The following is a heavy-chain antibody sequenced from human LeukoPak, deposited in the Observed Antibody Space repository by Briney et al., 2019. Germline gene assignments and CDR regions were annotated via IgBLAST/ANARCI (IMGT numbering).Heavy chain of an antibody. CDR3: ARDGSSSSIDY. D-gene: IGHD6-6*01. V-gene: IGHV4-38-2*02. CDR2: IYHSGST. J-gene: IGHJ4*02. Sequence: SETLSLTCTVSGYSISSDYYWGWLRQPPGKRLEWIGSIYHSGSTYYNPSLKSRVTISVDTSKNQFSLKLSTVTAADTAVYYCARDGSSSSIDYWGQGTLVTVTS. CDR1: GYSISSDYY.